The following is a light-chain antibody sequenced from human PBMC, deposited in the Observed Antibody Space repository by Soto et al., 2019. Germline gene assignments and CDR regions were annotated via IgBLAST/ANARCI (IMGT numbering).Light chain of an antibody. CDR1: SSDVGAYNY. V-gene: IGLV2-11*01. Sequence: QSALTQPRSVSGSPGQSVTISCTGTSSDVGAYNYVSWYQQHPGKAPKLMTYDVSKRPSGVPDRFSGSKSGNTASLTISGLQAEDEADYYCCSYADNYSYVFGIWTKVTVL. CDR3: CSYADNYSYV. J-gene: IGLJ1*01. CDR2: DVS.